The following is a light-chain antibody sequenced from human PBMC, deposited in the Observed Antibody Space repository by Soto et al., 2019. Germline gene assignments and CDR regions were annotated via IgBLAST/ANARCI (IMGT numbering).Light chain of an antibody. CDR1: HDIKNY. CDR2: DAS. J-gene: IGKJ2*02. V-gene: IGKV1-33*01. CDR3: QQFDSVPCT. Sequence: IQMTQSPSSLSASVGDRVTLTCQASHDIKNYLIWYQQKAGRAPKLLIYDASSLGAGVSSRFSGSGSGTHFTLTITRLQPEDIATYYCQQFDSVPCTFGQGTKLEI.